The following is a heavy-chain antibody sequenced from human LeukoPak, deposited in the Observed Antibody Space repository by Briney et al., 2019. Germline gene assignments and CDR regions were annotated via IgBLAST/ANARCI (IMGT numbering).Heavy chain of an antibody. Sequence: GGSLRLSCAASGFTFRNYWMGWVRQAPGKGLEWVANTKPDGTAEYYADSVRGRFTTSRDNANNFLYLQMNSLRGEDTAVYYCARDGGLHTNFDYWGQGTLVNVSS. CDR1: GFTFRNYW. V-gene: IGHV3-7*01. CDR3: ARDGGLHTNFDY. CDR2: TKPDGTAE. J-gene: IGHJ4*02. D-gene: IGHD2-15*01.